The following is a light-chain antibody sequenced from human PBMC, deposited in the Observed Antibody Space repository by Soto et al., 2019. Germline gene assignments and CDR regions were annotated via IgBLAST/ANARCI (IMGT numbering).Light chain of an antibody. Sequence: DIQMTQSPSTLSASVGDRVTITCRASQSISSWLAWYQQKPGTAPKLLIYKASTLQSGVPSRFSGSGSGTEFTLFISSLQPDDSATYYCQQYNDTWMFGQGTKVDIK. J-gene: IGKJ1*01. V-gene: IGKV1-5*03. CDR2: KAS. CDR1: QSISSW. CDR3: QQYNDTWM.